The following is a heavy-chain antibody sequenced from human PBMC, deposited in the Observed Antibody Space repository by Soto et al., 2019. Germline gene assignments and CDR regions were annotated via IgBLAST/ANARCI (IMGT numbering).Heavy chain of an antibody. D-gene: IGHD5-12*01. CDR1: GFTFSNYA. CDR3: VKDLRGGYDWTHD. V-gene: IGHV3-23*01. CDR2: IRGSGGPT. J-gene: IGHJ4*02. Sequence: EVQLLESGGDLVQPGGSLRLSCAASGFTFSNYAMSWVRQAPGKGLEWVSLIRGSGGPTNYADSVKGRFTVSRDNSKNMLFLQMNSLRAEDTAVYYCVKDLRGGYDWTHDWGQGTLVTVSS.